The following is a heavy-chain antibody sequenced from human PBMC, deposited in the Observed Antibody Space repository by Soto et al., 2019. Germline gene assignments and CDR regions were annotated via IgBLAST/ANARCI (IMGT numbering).Heavy chain of an antibody. CDR2: ISAYNGNT. CDR3: ARSLWKQLHPDDAFDI. CDR1: GYTFTSYG. D-gene: IGHD6-13*01. V-gene: IGHV1-18*01. J-gene: IGHJ3*02. Sequence: QVQLVQSGAEVKKPGASVKVSCKASGYTFTSYGISWVRQAPGQGLEWMGWISAYNGNTNYAQKLQGRVTMTTDTSTSTAYMGLRSLRSDDTAVYYCARSLWKQLHPDDAFDIWGQGTMVTVSS.